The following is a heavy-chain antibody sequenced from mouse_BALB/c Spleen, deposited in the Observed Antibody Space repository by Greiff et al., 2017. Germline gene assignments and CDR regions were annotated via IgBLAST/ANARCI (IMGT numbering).Heavy chain of an antibody. D-gene: IGHD2-2*01. CDR3: ARHSGLRRGYYFDY. CDR1: GFAFSSYD. Sequence: DVKLVESGGGLVKPGGSLKLSCAASGFAFSSYDMSWVRQTPAKRLEWVAYISSGGGSTYYPDTVKGRFTISRDNAKNTLYLQMSSLKSEDTAMYYCARHSGLRRGYYFDYWGQGTALTVSS. V-gene: IGHV5-12-1*01. J-gene: IGHJ2*01. CDR2: ISSGGGST.